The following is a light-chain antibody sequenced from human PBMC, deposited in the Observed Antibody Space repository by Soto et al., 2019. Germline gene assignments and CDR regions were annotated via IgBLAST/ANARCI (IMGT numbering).Light chain of an antibody. Sequence: DIMMTQSPATLSVSPGERVTLSCRASQNILTNLAWYQQRPGQSPRLVIFGASTRATDIPARFSGSGSGTEFTLTISSLQSEDFVVYYCQQSNNWPITFGQGTRLEIK. CDR2: GAS. CDR3: QQSNNWPIT. J-gene: IGKJ5*01. CDR1: QNILTN. V-gene: IGKV3-15*01.